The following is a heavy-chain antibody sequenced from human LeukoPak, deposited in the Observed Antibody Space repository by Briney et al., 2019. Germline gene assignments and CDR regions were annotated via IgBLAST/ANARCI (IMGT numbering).Heavy chain of an antibody. D-gene: IGHD2-15*01. CDR1: GFTVSSNY. Sequence: PGGSLRLSCAASGFTVSSNYMGWVRQAPGKGLEWVSFISTTGSTIHYGDSVRGRFTISRDNAKNSLSLQMNSLRDEDTAVYYCARGCIGGSCWSRNWFDPWGQGTLVTVSS. CDR3: ARGCIGGSCWSRNWFDP. V-gene: IGHV3-48*02. J-gene: IGHJ5*02. CDR2: ISTTGSTI.